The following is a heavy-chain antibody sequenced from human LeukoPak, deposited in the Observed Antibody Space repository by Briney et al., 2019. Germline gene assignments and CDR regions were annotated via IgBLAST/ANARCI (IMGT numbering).Heavy chain of an antibody. CDR2: IYHSGST. J-gene: IGHJ3*02. V-gene: IGHV4-38-2*02. Sequence: SETLSPTCTVSGYSISSGYYWGWIRQPPGKGLEWIGSIYHSGSTYYNPSLKSRVTISVDTSKNQFSLKLSSVTAADTAVYYCARERSIVGATRAFDIWGQGTMVTVPS. CDR1: GYSISSGYY. CDR3: ARERSIVGATRAFDI. D-gene: IGHD1-26*01.